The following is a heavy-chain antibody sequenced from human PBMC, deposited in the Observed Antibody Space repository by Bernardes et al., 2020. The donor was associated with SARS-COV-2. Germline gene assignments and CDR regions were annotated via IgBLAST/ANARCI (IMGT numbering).Heavy chain of an antibody. CDR2: RT. CDR3: ARGARFGELYY. V-gene: IGHV4-34*01. Sequence: RTNHNPSFKSRVSISLGTSKNHFSLNLTSVTAADTAVYYCARGARFGELYYWGQGTLVTVSS. J-gene: IGHJ4*02. D-gene: IGHD3-10*01.